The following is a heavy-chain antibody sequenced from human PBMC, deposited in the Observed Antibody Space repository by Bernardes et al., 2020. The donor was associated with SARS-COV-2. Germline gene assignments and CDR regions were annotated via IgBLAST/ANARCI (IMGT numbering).Heavy chain of an antibody. CDR3: AKDRGCSSTSCRPYFHYYGLDV. D-gene: IGHD2-2*01. Sequence: GGSLRLSCAASGFTLSGYGMHWVRQAPGKGLAWVALISYDGNNEYYGDSVKGRFTIARDNSKNTVNLQMNSLTPEDTAVYYCAKDRGCSSTSCRPYFHYYGLDVWGQGTTVTVSS. J-gene: IGHJ6*02. CDR2: ISYDGNNE. V-gene: IGHV3-30*18. CDR1: GFTLSGYG.